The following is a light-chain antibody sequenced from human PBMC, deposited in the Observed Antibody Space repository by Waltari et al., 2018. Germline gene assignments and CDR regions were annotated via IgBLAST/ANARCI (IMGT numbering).Light chain of an antibody. CDR2: GAS. CDR1: QSVGSKY. J-gene: IGKJ3*01. Sequence: EIVLTQFPGTLSLSPGERATLSCRASQSVGSKYLAWYQQKPGQAPRLLIYGASSRATGIPYRFSGSGSGTDFTLTINRLEPEDFAVYYCQHSAGSPLFTFGPGTKVDIK. V-gene: IGKV3-20*01. CDR3: QHSAGSPLFT.